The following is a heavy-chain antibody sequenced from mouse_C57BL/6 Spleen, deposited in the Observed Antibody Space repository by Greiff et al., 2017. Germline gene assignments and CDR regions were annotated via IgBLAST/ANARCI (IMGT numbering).Heavy chain of an antibody. CDR1: GYTFTDYN. V-gene: IGHV1-18*01. J-gene: IGHJ2*01. CDR2: INPNNGGT. CDR3: ATYSNYGGGLVDY. D-gene: IGHD2-5*01. Sequence: VQLQQSGPELVKPGASVKIPCKASGYTFTDYNMDWVKQSHGKSLEWIGDINPNNGGTIYNQKFKGKATLTVDKSSRTAYMELRSLTSEDTAVYYCATYSNYGGGLVDYWGQGTTLTVSS.